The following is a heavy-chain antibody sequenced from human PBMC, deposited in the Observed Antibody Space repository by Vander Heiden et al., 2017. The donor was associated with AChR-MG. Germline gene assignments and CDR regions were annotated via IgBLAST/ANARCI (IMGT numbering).Heavy chain of an antibody. CDR2: IRSKTYDAIT. J-gene: IGHJ6*02. Sequence: EMKLVEAGGDLVKPGRSLRLSCRTSGFIFGDFSMSWFRQAPGKGLEWVGFIRSKTYDAITDYAASVKGRFTFSRDDSKGIAYLQMNNLKIEDSAVYYCTRGTGSIFGVVIEGYFGMDVWGRGTTVTVS. V-gene: IGHV3-49*05. D-gene: IGHD3-3*02. CDR3: TRGTGSIFGVVIEGYFGMDV. CDR1: GFIFGDFS.